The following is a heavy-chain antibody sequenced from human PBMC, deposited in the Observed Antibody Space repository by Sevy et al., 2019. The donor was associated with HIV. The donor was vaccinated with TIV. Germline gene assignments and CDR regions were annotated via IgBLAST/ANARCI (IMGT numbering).Heavy chain of an antibody. CDR1: GGSFSGYY. V-gene: IGHV4-34*01. D-gene: IGHD2-21*02. CDR3: ARHGTPRMDGGNSRGYYYYGMDV. J-gene: IGHJ6*02. CDR2: INHSGST. Sequence: SETLSLTCAVYGGSFSGYYWSWIRQPPGKGLEWIGEINHSGSTNYNPPLKSRVTISVDTSKNQFSLKLSSVTAADTAVYYCARHGTPRMDGGNSRGYYYYGMDVWGQGTTVTVSS.